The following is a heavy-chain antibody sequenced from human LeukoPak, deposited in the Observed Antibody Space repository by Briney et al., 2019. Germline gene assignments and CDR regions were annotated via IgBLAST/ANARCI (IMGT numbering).Heavy chain of an antibody. CDR2: IYSGGST. D-gene: IGHD4-17*01. Sequence: GGSLRLSCVASGFTVSSNYMSWVRQAPGKGLEWVSIIYSGGSTYYADSVKGRFTISRDNSKNTLYLQMNSLRAEDTAVYYCARNIPYGADAFDIWGQGTMVTVSS. V-gene: IGHV3-53*01. CDR3: ARNIPYGADAFDI. J-gene: IGHJ3*02. CDR1: GFTVSSNY.